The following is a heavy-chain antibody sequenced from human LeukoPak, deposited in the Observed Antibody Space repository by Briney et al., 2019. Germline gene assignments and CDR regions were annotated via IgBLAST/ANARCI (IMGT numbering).Heavy chain of an antibody. CDR1: GYTFTGYY. CDR3: ARVTGYSSSWYHY. V-gene: IGHV1-2*02. Sequence: ASVKVSCKASGYTFTGYYMHWVRQAPGQGLEWMGWINPNSGGTNYAQKFQGRVTMTRDTSISTAYMKLSRLRSDDTAVYYCARVTGYSSSWYHYWGQGTLVTVSS. D-gene: IGHD6-13*01. CDR2: INPNSGGT. J-gene: IGHJ4*02.